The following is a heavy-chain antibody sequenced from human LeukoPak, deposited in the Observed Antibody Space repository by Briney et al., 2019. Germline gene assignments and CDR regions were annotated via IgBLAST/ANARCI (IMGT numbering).Heavy chain of an antibody. CDR2: IWYDGSNK. CDR3: ARDREGRIAVAGSDAFDI. D-gene: IGHD6-19*01. V-gene: IGHV3-33*01. CDR1: GFTFNSYG. J-gene: IGHJ3*02. Sequence: GGSLRLSCAASGFTFNSYGMHWVRQAPGKGLEWVAVIWYDGSNKYYADSVKGRFTISRDNSKNTLYLQMNSLRAEDTAVYYCARDREGRIAVAGSDAFDIWGQGTMVTVSS.